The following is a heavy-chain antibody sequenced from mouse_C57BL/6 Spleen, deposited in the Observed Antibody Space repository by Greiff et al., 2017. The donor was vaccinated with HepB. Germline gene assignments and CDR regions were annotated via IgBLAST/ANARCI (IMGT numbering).Heavy chain of an antibody. D-gene: IGHD1-1*01. J-gene: IGHJ3*01. CDR3: ARDYYGSKGWFAY. CDR2: ISSGSSTI. Sequence: EVKVVESGGGLVKPGGSLKLSCAASGFTFSDYGMHWVRQAPEKGLEWVAYISSGSSTIYYADTVKGRFTISRDNAKNTLFLQMTSLRSEDTAMYYCARDYYGSKGWFAYWGQGTLVTVSA. CDR1: GFTFSDYG. V-gene: IGHV5-17*01.